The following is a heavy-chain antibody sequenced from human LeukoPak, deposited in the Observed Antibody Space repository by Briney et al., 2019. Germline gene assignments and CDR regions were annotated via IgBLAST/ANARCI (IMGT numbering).Heavy chain of an antibody. J-gene: IGHJ4*02. Sequence: GGSLRLSCAASGFTFSTSDMHWVRQLSGKGLEWVSAIGTADDTFYSDSVKGRFTISRDNAKNSLYLQMNSLRAEDTAVYYCAGITMVRGVIDYWGQGTLVTVSS. V-gene: IGHV3-13*01. CDR2: IGTADDT. CDR3: AGITMVRGVIDY. CDR1: GFTFSTSD. D-gene: IGHD3-10*01.